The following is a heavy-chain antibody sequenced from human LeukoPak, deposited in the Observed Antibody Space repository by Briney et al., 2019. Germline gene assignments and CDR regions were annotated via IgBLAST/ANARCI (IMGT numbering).Heavy chain of an antibody. V-gene: IGHV3-48*01. CDR1: GFTFSSYS. CDR2: ISSSSSTI. Sequence: GGPLRLSCAASGFTFSSYSMNWVRQAPGKGLEWVSYISSSSSTIYYADSVKGRFTISRDNAKNSLYLQMNSLRAEDTAVYYCARDNPTYYDFWSGYYLDYWGQGTLVTVSS. J-gene: IGHJ4*02. D-gene: IGHD3-3*01. CDR3: ARDNPTYYDFWSGYYLDY.